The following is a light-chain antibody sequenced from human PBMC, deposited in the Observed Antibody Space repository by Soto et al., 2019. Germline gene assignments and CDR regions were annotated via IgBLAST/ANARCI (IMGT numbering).Light chain of an antibody. V-gene: IGLV2-23*02. CDR1: SSDVGSYNL. Sequence: QSVLTQPASVSGSPGQSITISCTGTSSDVGSYNLVSWYQQHPGKAPKLMIYDVSKRPSGVSNRFSGSKSGNTASLTISGLHAEDEADYYCCSYAGSSTLVFGAGTKLTVL. CDR3: CSYAGSSTLV. CDR2: DVS. J-gene: IGLJ1*01.